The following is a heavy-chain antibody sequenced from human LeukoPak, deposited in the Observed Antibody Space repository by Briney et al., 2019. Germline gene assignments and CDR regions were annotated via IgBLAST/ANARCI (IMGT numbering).Heavy chain of an antibody. D-gene: IGHD5-12*01. Sequence: PGGSLRLSCAASGFTFSSYAMSWVRQAPGKGLEWVSAISGSGGSTYYADSVKGRFTISRDNSKNTLYLQMNSLRAEDTAVYYCAKAIGYSGYDRGMGGFDPWGQGTLVTVSS. CDR1: GFTFSSYA. CDR3: AKAIGYSGYDRGMGGFDP. J-gene: IGHJ5*02. V-gene: IGHV3-23*01. CDR2: ISGSGGST.